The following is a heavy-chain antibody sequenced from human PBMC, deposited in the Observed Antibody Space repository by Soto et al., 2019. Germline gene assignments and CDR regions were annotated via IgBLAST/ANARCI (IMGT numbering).Heavy chain of an antibody. V-gene: IGHV1-69*12. J-gene: IGHJ5*02. CDR1: GGTFSSYA. CDR3: AIGGDYFLSRSWFDP. Sequence: QVQLVQSGAEVKKPGSSVKVSCKASGGTFSSYAISWVRQAPGQGLEWMGGIIPIFGTANYAQKFQGRVTITGDGSTSTAYLDLSSLRSEDPAVYYCAIGGDYFLSRSWFDPWGQGTLVTVSS. D-gene: IGHD4-17*01. CDR2: IIPIFGTA.